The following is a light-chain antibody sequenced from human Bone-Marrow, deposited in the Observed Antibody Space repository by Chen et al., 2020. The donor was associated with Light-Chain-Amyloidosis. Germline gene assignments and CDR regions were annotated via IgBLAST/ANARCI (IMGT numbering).Light chain of an antibody. J-gene: IGKJ4*01. V-gene: IGKV3-20*01. CDR2: GSA. Sequence: EILLTQSPGTLSLSPGEGANLSCRASQTISSNYLTWYQRKFGQAPRLLIYGSASRATGIPDRFTGSESGTDFTLTINRLEPEDFAMYYCQQYGTSPLTFGGGTKVEIK. CDR3: QQYGTSPLT. CDR1: QTISSNY.